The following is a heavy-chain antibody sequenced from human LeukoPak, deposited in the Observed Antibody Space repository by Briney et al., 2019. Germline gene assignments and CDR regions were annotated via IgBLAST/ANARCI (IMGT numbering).Heavy chain of an antibody. J-gene: IGHJ4*02. D-gene: IGHD6-6*01. CDR1: GFTFSSYG. CDR2: ISYDGSDK. Sequence: GGSLRLSCATSGFTFSSYGMHWVRQAPGKGLEWVALISYDGSDKYYADSVKGRFTISRDNSKNTLYLQMNSLRAEDTAVYYCAKGVVSIAQACVGYFDYWGQGTLVTVSS. CDR3: AKGVVSIAQACVGYFDY. V-gene: IGHV3-30*18.